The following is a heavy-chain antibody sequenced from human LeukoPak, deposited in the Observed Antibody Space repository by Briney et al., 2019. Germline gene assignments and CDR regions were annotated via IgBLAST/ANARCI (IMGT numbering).Heavy chain of an antibody. D-gene: IGHD6-13*01. Sequence: ASVKVSCKASGGTFSSYAISWVRQAPGQGLEWMGRIIPILGIANYAQKFQGRVTITADKSTSTAYMELSSLRSEDTAVYYCAREPTGYSSSSNPFLDYWGQGTLVTVSS. J-gene: IGHJ4*02. CDR3: AREPTGYSSSSNPFLDY. CDR1: GGTFSSYA. V-gene: IGHV1-69*04. CDR2: IIPILGIA.